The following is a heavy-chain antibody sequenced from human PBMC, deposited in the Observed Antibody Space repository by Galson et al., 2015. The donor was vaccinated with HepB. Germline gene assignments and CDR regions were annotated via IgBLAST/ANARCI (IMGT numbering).Heavy chain of an antibody. Sequence: SLRLSCAAPGFPFSSYGMHWVRQAPGKGLEWVAFIRYDENNRNYADSVKGRFTVSRDSSNNTLFLRMDSLRVEDTAVYYCAKEKYSSSWPLLDFWGQGALVTVSS. CDR3: AKEKYSSSWPLLDF. CDR1: GFPFSSYG. V-gene: IGHV3-30*02. J-gene: IGHJ4*02. D-gene: IGHD6-13*01. CDR2: IRYDENNR.